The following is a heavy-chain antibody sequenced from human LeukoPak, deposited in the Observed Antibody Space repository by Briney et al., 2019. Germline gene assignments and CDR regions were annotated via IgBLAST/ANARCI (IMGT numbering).Heavy chain of an antibody. J-gene: IGHJ4*02. D-gene: IGHD5-12*01. CDR3: ARVGSGSSGYELDY. Sequence: PSETLSLTCTVSGGSISSYYWSWVRQPPGKGLEWIGYIYYSGSTNYNPSLKSRVTISVDTSKNQFSLKLSSVPAADTAVYYCARVGSGSSGYELDYWGQGTLVTVSS. CDR1: GGSISSYY. CDR2: IYYSGST. V-gene: IGHV4-59*01.